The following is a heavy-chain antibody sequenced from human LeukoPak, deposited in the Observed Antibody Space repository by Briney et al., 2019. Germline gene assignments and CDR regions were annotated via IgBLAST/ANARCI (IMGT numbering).Heavy chain of an antibody. Sequence: EASVKVSCKTSGYTFTGYYMHWVRQAPGQGLEWMGWINPNSGGTNYAQKFQGRVTMTRDTSISTAYMELSRLRSDDTAVYYCAREGPTAMVPFDYWGQGTLVTVSS. V-gene: IGHV1-2*02. CDR1: GYTFTGYY. CDR3: AREGPTAMVPFDY. CDR2: INPNSGGT. J-gene: IGHJ4*02. D-gene: IGHD5-18*01.